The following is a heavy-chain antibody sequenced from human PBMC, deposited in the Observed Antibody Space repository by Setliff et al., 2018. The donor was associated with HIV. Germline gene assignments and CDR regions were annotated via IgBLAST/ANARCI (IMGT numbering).Heavy chain of an antibody. CDR2: IKQDGSEK. Sequence: GGSLRLSCAASGFTFSSYWMSWVRQAPGKGLEWVANIKQDGSEKNYVDSVKGRFTISRDNARYSLSLLMSSLRAEDTAVYYCAARLGGDYYYYYYMDVWGKGTTVTVSS. V-gene: IGHV3-7*01. J-gene: IGHJ6*03. CDR1: GFTFSSYW. CDR3: AARLGGDYYYYYYMDV. D-gene: IGHD3-16*01.